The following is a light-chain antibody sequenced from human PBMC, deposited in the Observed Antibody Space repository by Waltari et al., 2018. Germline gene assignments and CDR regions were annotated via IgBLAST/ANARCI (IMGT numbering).Light chain of an antibody. CDR1: PSLLHTNRNNY. CDR3: MQSLQTLWT. CDR2: LGS. J-gene: IGKJ1*01. V-gene: IGKV2-28*01. Sequence: DIVVTQSPLSLPVTPGEPSSISCMSHPSLLHTNRNNYFDWYLQKPGQSPQLLIYLGSNRASGVPDRFSGSGSGTDFTLRISRVEAEDVGVYYCMQSLQTLWTFGPGTKVEIK.